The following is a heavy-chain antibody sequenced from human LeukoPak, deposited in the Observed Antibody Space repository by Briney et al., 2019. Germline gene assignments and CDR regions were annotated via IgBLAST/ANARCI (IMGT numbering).Heavy chain of an antibody. CDR1: GYTFTTYY. CDR2: INPSGGST. CDR3: ARGSRPVYNLLTGKRYFDY. D-gene: IGHD3-9*01. J-gene: IGHJ4*02. V-gene: IGHV1-46*01. Sequence: ASVKVSCKASGYTFTTYYVHWVRQAPGQGLEWMGVINPSGGSTTYAQKFRGRLTMTRDMSTSTVYMELSSLRSEDTAVYYCARGSRPVYNLLTGKRYFDYWGQGTLLTVSS.